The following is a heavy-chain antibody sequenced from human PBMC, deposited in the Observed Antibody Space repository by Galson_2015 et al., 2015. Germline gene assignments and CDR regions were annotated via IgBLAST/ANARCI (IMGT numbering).Heavy chain of an antibody. V-gene: IGHV5-10-1*01. CDR3: ARVQKNIVVVPAATGDFDY. D-gene: IGHD2-2*01. CDR1: GYSFTSYW. CDR2: IDPSDSYT. Sequence: QSGAEVKKPGESLRISCKGSGYSFTSYWISWVRQMPGKGLEWMGRIDPSDSYTNYSPSFQGHVTISADKSISTAYLQWSSLKASDTAMYYCARVQKNIVVVPAATGDFDYWGQGTLVTVSS. J-gene: IGHJ4*02.